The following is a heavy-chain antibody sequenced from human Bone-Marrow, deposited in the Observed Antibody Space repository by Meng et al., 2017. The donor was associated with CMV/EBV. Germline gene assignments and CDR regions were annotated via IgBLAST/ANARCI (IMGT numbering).Heavy chain of an antibody. CDR2: SNAGNGNT. D-gene: IGHD3-3*01. V-gene: IGHV1-3*02. Sequence: ASVKVSCKASGGTFSSYAISWVRQAPGQRLEWMGWSNAGNGNTKYSQEFQGRVTITRDTSASTAYMELSSLRSEDMAVYYCARDIEDYDFWSASGERYYYYYGMDVWGQGTTVTVSS. CDR3: ARDIEDYDFWSASGERYYYYYGMDV. CDR1: GGTFSSYA. J-gene: IGHJ6*02.